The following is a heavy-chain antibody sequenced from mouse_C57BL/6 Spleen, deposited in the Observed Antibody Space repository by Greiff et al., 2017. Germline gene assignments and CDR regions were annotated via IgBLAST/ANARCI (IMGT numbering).Heavy chain of an antibody. V-gene: IGHV1-59*01. D-gene: IGHD2-5*01. CDR1: GYTFTSYW. CDR3: ARYSNLAWCAY. J-gene: IGHJ3*01. Sequence: VQLQQPGAELVRPGTSVKLSCKASGYTFTSYWMHWVKQRPGQGLAWIGVIDPSDSYTNYNQKFKGKATLTVDTSASTAYMQLSSLTSEDSAVYDCARYSNLAWCAYWGQGTLVTVSA. CDR2: IDPSDSYT.